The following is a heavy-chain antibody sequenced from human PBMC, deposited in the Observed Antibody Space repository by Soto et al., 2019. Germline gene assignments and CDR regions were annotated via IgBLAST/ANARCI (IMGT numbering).Heavy chain of an antibody. CDR2: INPNSGGT. J-gene: IGHJ6*02. CDR1: GYTFTNFG. Sequence: GASVKVSCKASGYTFTNFGISWVRQAPGQGLEWMGWINPNSGGTNYAQKFQGWVTMTRDTSISTAYMELSRLRSDDTAVYYCARETYYYDSSGLGGMDVWGQGTTVTVSS. CDR3: ARETYYYDSSGLGGMDV. D-gene: IGHD3-22*01. V-gene: IGHV1-2*04.